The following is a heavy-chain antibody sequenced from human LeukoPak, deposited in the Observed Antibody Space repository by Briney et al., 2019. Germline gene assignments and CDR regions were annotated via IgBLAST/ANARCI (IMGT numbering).Heavy chain of an antibody. CDR3: AKEAGYSYATN. CDR1: GFTFSRYV. Sequence: PGGSLRLSCVASGFTFSRYVMSWVRQAPAKGVAWVSAISDSGGRTYYADSVKGRFTISRDNPKNTVYLQLNSLRAEDSAVYYCAKEAGYSYATNWGQGTLVTVSS. CDR2: ISDSGGRT. J-gene: IGHJ4*02. D-gene: IGHD5-18*01. V-gene: IGHV3-23*01.